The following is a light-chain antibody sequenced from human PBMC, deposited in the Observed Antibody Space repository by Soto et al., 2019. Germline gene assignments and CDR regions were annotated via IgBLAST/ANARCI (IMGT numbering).Light chain of an antibody. CDR1: NIGSKT. CDR2: YDS. CDR3: QVWDSSSDPPYV. V-gene: IGLV3-21*04. J-gene: IGLJ1*01. Sequence: CGGNNIGSKTVHWYQQKPGQAPVLVIYYDSDRPSGIPERFSGSNSGNTATLTISRVEAGDEADYYSQVWDSSSDPPYVFGTGTKLTVL.